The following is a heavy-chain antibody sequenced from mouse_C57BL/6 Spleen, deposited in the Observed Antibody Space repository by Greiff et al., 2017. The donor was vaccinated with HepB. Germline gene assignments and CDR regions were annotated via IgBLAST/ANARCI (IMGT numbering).Heavy chain of an antibody. CDR3: ARWGNWSYFDY. D-gene: IGHD4-1*01. J-gene: IGHJ2*01. CDR1: GYTFTSYT. Sequence: VKLMESGAELARPGASVKMSCKASGYTFTSYTMHWVKQRPGQGLEWIGYINPSSGYTKYNQKFKDKATLTADKSSSTAYMQLSSLTSEDSAVYYCARWGNWSYFDYWGQGTTLTVSS. V-gene: IGHV1-4*01. CDR2: INPSSGYT.